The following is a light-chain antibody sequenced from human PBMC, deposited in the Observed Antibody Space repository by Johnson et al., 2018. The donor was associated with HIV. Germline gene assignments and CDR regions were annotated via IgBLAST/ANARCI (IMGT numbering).Light chain of an antibody. J-gene: IGLJ1*01. V-gene: IGLV1-51*02. CDR3: GTWDSSLSAYV. Sequence: QSVLTQPPSVSAAPGQKVTISCSGSSSNIGNNYVSWYQQLPGTAPKLLIYENSKRPSGIPDRFYGSQSGTSATLGITGLQTGDEADYYCGTWDSSLSAYVFGTGTKVTVL. CDR1: SSNIGNNY. CDR2: ENS.